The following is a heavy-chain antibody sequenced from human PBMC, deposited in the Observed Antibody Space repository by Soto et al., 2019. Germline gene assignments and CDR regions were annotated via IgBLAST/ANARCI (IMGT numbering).Heavy chain of an antibody. J-gene: IGHJ4*02. CDR1: GGSFTGYY. D-gene: IGHD5-18*01. V-gene: IGHV4-34*01. CDR2: IXHSGRX. CDR3: ARETGYSYGVFAY. Sequence: XXTLSLTCAVYGGSFTGYYWSWIRQPPGXGREWIGEIXHSGRXNYNQSQKSRVXISVDTSXXQFSLKLSYVTAEDTAVYYCARETGYSYGVFAYWGQGTLVTVSS.